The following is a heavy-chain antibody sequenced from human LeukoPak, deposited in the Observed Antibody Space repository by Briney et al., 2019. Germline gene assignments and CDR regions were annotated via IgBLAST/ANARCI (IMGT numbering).Heavy chain of an antibody. J-gene: IGHJ4*02. Sequence: GGSLRLSCAASGFIFSSFSMNWVRQAPGKGLEWVSSISSGSSYMYYADSVKGRFTISRDNAKKSLYLQMSSLRAEDTAVYYCARDKVSVVAAIDSWGQGTLVTVSS. CDR2: ISSGSSYM. CDR3: ARDKVSVVAAIDS. D-gene: IGHD2-15*01. V-gene: IGHV3-21*01. CDR1: GFIFSSFS.